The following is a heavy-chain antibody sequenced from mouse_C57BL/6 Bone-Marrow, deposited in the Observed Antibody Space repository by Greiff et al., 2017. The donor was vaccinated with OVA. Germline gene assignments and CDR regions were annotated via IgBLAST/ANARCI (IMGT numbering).Heavy chain of an antibody. Sequence: EVQLQQSGAELVRPGASVKLSCTASGFTINDYYMHWVKQRPEQGLEWIGRIDPEDGDTEYAPKFQGKATMTADTSSNTAYLQLSSLTSEDTAVYYCTASGFYSFGYWYFDVWGTGTTVTVSS. CDR1: GFTINDYY. CDR2: IDPEDGDT. CDR3: TASGFYSFGYWYFDV. D-gene: IGHD2-1*01. V-gene: IGHV14-1*01. J-gene: IGHJ1*03.